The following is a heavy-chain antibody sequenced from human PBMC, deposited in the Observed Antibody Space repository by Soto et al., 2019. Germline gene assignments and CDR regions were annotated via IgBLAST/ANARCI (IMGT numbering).Heavy chain of an antibody. CDR1: GFTFNSYA. V-gene: IGHV3-23*01. CDR2: ISSRGGRT. CDR3: AKDHGPYGDGLDY. D-gene: IGHD4-17*01. J-gene: IGHJ4*02. Sequence: GGSLRLSCAASGFTFNSYAMSWVRQAPGKGLKWVSAISSRGGRTHYADSVKGRFTISRDNSKNTLYLHVNSLRADDTAVYYCAKDHGPYGDGLDYWGQGTLVTVSS.